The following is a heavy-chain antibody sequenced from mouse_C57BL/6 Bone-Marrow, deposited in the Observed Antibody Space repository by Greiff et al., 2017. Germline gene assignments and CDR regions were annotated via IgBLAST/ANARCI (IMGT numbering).Heavy chain of an antibody. V-gene: IGHV1-55*01. CDR3: ARERIYYYGRFAY. D-gene: IGHD1-1*01. J-gene: IGHJ3*01. CDR1: GYTFTRYW. Sequence: QVQLQQPGAELVKPGASVKMSCKASGYTFTRYWITWVKQRPGQGLEWIGDIYPGSGSTNYNEKFKSKATLTVDTSSSTAYMQLSSLTSEDSAVYDCARERIYYYGRFAYWGQGTLVSVSA. CDR2: IYPGSGST.